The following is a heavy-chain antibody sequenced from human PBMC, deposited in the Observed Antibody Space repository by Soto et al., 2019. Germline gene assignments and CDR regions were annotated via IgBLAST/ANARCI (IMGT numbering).Heavy chain of an antibody. D-gene: IGHD4-17*01. Sequence: GASVKVSCKASGYTFTSYGISWVRQAPGQGLEWMGWISAYNGNTNYAQRLQGRVTMTTDTSTSTAYMELRSLRSDDTAVYYCARDSATVTTEDWNWFDPWGQGTLVTVS. V-gene: IGHV1-18*01. CDR1: GYTFTSYG. CDR3: ARDSATVTTEDWNWFDP. CDR2: ISAYNGNT. J-gene: IGHJ5*02.